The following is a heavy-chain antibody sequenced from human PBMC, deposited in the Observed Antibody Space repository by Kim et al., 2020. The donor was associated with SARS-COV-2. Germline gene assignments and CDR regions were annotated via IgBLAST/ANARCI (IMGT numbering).Heavy chain of an antibody. V-gene: IGHV3-43*01. CDR3: AKGGLVGATTVYFDY. Sequence: GGSLRLPCAASGFTFDDYTMHWVRQAPGKGLEWVSLISWDGGSTYYADSVKGRFTISRDNSKNSLYLQMNSLRTEDTALYYCAKGGLVGATTVYFDYWGQGTLVTVSS. CDR1: GFTFDDYT. D-gene: IGHD1-26*01. CDR2: ISWDGGST. J-gene: IGHJ4*02.